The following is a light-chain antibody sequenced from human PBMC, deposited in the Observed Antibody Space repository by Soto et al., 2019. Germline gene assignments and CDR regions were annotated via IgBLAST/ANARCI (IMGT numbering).Light chain of an antibody. J-gene: IGKJ4*01. V-gene: IGKV3-20*01. CDR1: QSVSSSY. Sequence: EIVLTQSPGTLSLSPGERATLSCRASQSVSSSYLAWYQQKPGHAPRLLIYGASSRATGIPDRFSGSGSGTAFTLTINRLEPEDFAVYYWEQYDKSITFGGGTKVEIK. CDR2: GAS. CDR3: EQYDKSIT.